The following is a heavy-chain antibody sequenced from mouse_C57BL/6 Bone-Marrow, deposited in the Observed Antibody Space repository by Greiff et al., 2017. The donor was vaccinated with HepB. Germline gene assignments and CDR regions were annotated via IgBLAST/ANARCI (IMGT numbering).Heavy chain of an antibody. V-gene: IGHV3-6*01. CDR2: ISYDGSN. Sequence: VQLQESGPGLVKPSQSLSLTCSVTGYSITSGYYWNWIRQFPGNKLEWMGYISYDGSNNYNPSLKNRISITRDTSKNQFFLKLNSVTTEDTATYYCARDGGSSSAWFAYWGQGTLVTVSA. CDR1: GYSITSGYY. D-gene: IGHD1-1*01. CDR3: ARDGGSSSAWFAY. J-gene: IGHJ3*01.